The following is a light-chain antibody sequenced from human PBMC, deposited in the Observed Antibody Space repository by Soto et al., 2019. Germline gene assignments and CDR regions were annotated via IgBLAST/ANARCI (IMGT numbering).Light chain of an antibody. CDR1: QSVNNNY. J-gene: IGKJ3*01. V-gene: IGKV3-20*01. CDR2: GAS. CDR3: QQYGSSYT. Sequence: EIVLTQSPGTLSLSPGERATLSCRASQSVNNNYLAWYQQKPGQPPRLLIYGASSRAIGIPDRFSGGGSGTHFTLPISILEPEDFAVYYCQQYGSSYTFGPGTKVDIK.